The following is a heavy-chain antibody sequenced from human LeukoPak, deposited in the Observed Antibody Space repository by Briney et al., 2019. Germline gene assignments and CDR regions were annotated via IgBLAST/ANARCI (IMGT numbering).Heavy chain of an antibody. V-gene: IGHV4-34*01. CDR1: GGSFSGYY. D-gene: IGHD1-26*01. CDR3: ARQGGSPDWFDP. Sequence: SETLSLTCAVYGGSFSGYYWSWIRQPPGKGLEWIGEINHSGSTNYNPSLKSRVTIFVDTSKKQFSLKLTSVTAGDTAVYYCARQGGSPDWFDPWGQGTLVTVSS. CDR2: INHSGST. J-gene: IGHJ5*02.